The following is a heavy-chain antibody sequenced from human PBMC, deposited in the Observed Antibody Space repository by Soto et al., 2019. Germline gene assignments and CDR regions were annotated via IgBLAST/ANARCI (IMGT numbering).Heavy chain of an antibody. CDR2: ISNDESDT. D-gene: IGHD1-1*01. CDR3: VTGHWKYFDY. V-gene: IGHV3-30*03. Sequence: QVQLVESGGGVVQPGWSLRLSCAASGFTFSNNGMHWVRQAPGKGLEWVAFISNDESDTYYVDSVKGRFSISRDNYQNTLYLKMNSLRGEDTAVYYCVTGHWKYFDYWGQGTLVTVSS. CDR1: GFTFSNNG. J-gene: IGHJ4*02.